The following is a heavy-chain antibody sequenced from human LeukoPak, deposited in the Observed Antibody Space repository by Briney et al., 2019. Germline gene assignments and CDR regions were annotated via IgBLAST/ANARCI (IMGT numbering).Heavy chain of an antibody. J-gene: IGHJ6*03. CDR1: GFTFSSYE. CDR3: ARGIGSGSYPYYYYYMDV. D-gene: IGHD3-10*01. CDR2: ISTSGSTK. V-gene: IGHV3-48*03. Sequence: PGGSLRLSCAASGFTFSSYEMNWVRQAPGKGLEWVSYISTSGSTKYYADSVKGRLTISRDNAKNSLYLRMNSLRAEDTAVYYCARGIGSGSYPYYYYYMDVWGKGTTVTVSS.